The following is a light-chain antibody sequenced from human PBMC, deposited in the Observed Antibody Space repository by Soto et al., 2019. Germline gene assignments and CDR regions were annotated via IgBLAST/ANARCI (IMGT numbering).Light chain of an antibody. Sequence: EIELTQSPGTLSLSPGERATLSCRASQSVSSSYLAWYQQKPGQAPRLLIYGASSRATGIPDRFSGSGSGTDFTLTISRLEPEDFAVYYCQQYGRLLTFGGGTKVDIK. J-gene: IGKJ4*01. CDR1: QSVSSSY. V-gene: IGKV3-20*01. CDR3: QQYGRLLT. CDR2: GAS.